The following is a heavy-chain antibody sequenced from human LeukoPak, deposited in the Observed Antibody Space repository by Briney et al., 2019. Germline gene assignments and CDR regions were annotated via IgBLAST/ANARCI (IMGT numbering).Heavy chain of an antibody. Sequence: KPSETLSLTCAVSGGSVSSGGYSWSWIRQPPGKGLEWIGYIYHSGSTYYNPSLKSRVTISVDRSKNQFSLKLSSVTAADTAVYHCARSHGSYKWNDGYSYYFDFWGPGTLVTVSS. V-gene: IGHV4-30-2*01. D-gene: IGHD1-20*01. CDR3: ARSHGSYKWNDGYSYYFDF. J-gene: IGHJ4*02. CDR2: IYHSGST. CDR1: GGSVSSGGYS.